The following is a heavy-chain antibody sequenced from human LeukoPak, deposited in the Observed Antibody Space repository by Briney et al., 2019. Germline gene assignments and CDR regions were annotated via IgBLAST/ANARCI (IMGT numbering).Heavy chain of an antibody. D-gene: IGHD3-3*01. CDR3: ARDEPPSIDPEWLLAY. J-gene: IGHJ4*02. V-gene: IGHV3-30-3*01. CDR1: GFTFSSYA. CDR2: ISYDGSNK. Sequence: GGSLRLSCAASGFTFSSYAMHWVRQAPGKGLEWVAVISYDGSNKYYADSVKGRFTISRDSSKNTLYLQMNSLKAEDTAVYYCARDEPPSIDPEWLLAYWGQGTLVTVSS.